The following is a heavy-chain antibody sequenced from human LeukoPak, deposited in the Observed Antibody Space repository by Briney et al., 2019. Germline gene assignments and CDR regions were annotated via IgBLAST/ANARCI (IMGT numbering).Heavy chain of an antibody. CDR1: GGSISSITYY. D-gene: IGHD6-6*01. V-gene: IGHV4-4*07. CDR3: AREQVGALRYFDY. Sequence: PSETLSLTCTVSGGSISSITYYWSWIRQPAGKGLEWIGRIYTSGSTNYNPSLKSRVTMSVDTSKNQFSLKLSSVTAADTAVYYCAREQVGALRYFDYWGQGTLVTVSS. CDR2: IYTSGST. J-gene: IGHJ4*02.